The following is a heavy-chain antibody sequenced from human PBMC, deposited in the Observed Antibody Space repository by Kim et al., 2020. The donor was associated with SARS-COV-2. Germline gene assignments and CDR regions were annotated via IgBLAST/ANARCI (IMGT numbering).Heavy chain of an antibody. Sequence: GGSLRLSCTASGFSFIDYAVSWVRQAPGKGLEWLAFIRSNAHGGATEYAASVKGRVIISRDDSKSIAYLQVNSLKTEDTAVYYCTRGPDFWSGSHYYFY. CDR3: TRGPDFWSGSHYYFY. CDR2: IRSNAHGGAT. J-gene: IGHJ6*01. D-gene: IGHD3-3*01. V-gene: IGHV3-49*04. CDR1: GFSFIDYA.